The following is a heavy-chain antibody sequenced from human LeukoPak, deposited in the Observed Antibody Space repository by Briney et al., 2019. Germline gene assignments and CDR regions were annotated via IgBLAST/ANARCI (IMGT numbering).Heavy chain of an antibody. Sequence: GASVKVSCKASGYSFTVYYMHWVRQAPGQGLEWMGWISPNSGGTNYAQKFQGRVTMTRATSISTAYMELSRLRSDDTAVYYCARAHRIAGDGTLNWFDPGGQGNLITVSS. CDR1: GYSFTVYY. CDR3: ARAHRIAGDGTLNWFDP. D-gene: IGHD6-13*01. V-gene: IGHV1-2*02. CDR2: ISPNSGGT. J-gene: IGHJ5*02.